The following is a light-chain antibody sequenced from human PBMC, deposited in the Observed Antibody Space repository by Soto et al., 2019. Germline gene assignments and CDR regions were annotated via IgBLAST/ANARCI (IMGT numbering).Light chain of an antibody. Sequence: EIVMTQSPATLSVSPGERATLSCRASQSLSTNLAWYQQKPGQAPRVLIYGASTRAPGIPARFSGSGSGTEFTLTISSLQSEDFAVYYCQQYSNWPRTFGQGTKVDI. J-gene: IGKJ1*01. CDR2: GAS. CDR1: QSLSTN. V-gene: IGKV3-15*01. CDR3: QQYSNWPRT.